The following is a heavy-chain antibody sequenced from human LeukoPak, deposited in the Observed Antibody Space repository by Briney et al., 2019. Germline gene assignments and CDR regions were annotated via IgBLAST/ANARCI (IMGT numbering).Heavy chain of an antibody. J-gene: IGHJ6*03. CDR1: GGSISSYY. Sequence: SETLSLTCTVSGGSISSYYWSWIRQPAGKGLEWIGHMYTTGSTNYNPSLKSRVTMAVDTSKNQFSLKLSSVTAADTAVYYCARLMTVAGYYYYMDVWGKGTTVTVSS. D-gene: IGHD6-19*01. CDR2: MYTTGST. V-gene: IGHV4-4*07. CDR3: ARLMTVAGYYYYMDV.